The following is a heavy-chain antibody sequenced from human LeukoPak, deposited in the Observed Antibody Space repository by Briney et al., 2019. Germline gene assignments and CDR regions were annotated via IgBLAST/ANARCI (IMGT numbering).Heavy chain of an antibody. Sequence: ASVTVSCKASGYTFTSYYMHWVRQAPGQGLEWMGIINPSGGSTSYAQKFQGRVTMTRDTSTSTVYMELSSLRSEDTAVYYCARGSTYYDFWSGYLVGDYYYGMDVWGQGTTVTVSS. V-gene: IGHV1-46*01. J-gene: IGHJ6*02. CDR2: INPSGGST. D-gene: IGHD3-3*01. CDR3: ARGSTYYDFWSGYLVGDYYYGMDV. CDR1: GYTFTSYY.